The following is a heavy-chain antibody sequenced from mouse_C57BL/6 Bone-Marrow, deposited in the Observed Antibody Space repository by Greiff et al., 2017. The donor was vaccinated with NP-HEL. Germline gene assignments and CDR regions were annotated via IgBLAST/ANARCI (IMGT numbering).Heavy chain of an antibody. J-gene: IGHJ1*03. Sequence: EVQLVESGGGLVKPGGSLKLSCAASGFTFSSYTMSWVRQTPEKRLEWVATISGGGGNTYYPDSVKGRFTISRDNAKNTLYLQMSSLRSEDTALYYCARQGYYGSSYVYFDVWGTGTTVTVSS. CDR1: GFTFSSYT. D-gene: IGHD1-1*01. CDR2: ISGGGGNT. V-gene: IGHV5-9*01. CDR3: ARQGYYGSSYVYFDV.